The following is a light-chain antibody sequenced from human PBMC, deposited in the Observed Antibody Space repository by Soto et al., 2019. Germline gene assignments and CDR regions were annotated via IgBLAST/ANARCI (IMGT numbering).Light chain of an antibody. Sequence: DIQVTQSPSFLSTSVGDTVTITCRASQSVSDSLAWYQVKPGEAPKLLIFDVSNLETGVPSRFSGSGSGTEFSLTIRGLQPDDFATYYCQQYDYSRTFGQGTKVDIK. J-gene: IGKJ1*01. CDR2: DVS. CDR3: QQYDYSRT. V-gene: IGKV1-5*01. CDR1: QSVSDS.